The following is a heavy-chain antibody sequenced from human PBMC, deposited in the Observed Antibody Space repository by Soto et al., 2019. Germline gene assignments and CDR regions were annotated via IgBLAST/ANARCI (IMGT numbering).Heavy chain of an antibody. J-gene: IGHJ5*02. CDR1: GFSLSTSGVG. CDR3: AHRPNPYGDFSNWFDP. Sequence: QITLKESGPTLVKPTQTLTLTCTFSGFSLSTSGVGVGWIRQPPGKALEWLALIYWDDDKRYSPSLKSRLTITKDTSKNQVVLTMTNMDPVDTATYYCAHRPNPYGDFSNWFDPWGQGTLVTVSS. D-gene: IGHD4-17*01. V-gene: IGHV2-5*02. CDR2: IYWDDDK.